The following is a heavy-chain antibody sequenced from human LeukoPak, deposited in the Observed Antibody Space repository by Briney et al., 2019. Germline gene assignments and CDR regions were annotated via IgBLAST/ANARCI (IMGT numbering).Heavy chain of an antibody. J-gene: IGHJ5*02. CDR1: GFIFSDYA. D-gene: IGHD2-15*01. Sequence: GGSLGLSCAASGFIFSDYAMSWVRQAPGKGLEWVSGFESSGDGTYYVESVKGRFTISRDNSKNTLYLQMNSLRVEDTAIYYCAKSRGGSFPGGFDPWGHGTLVTISS. V-gene: IGHV3-23*01. CDR3: AKSRGGSFPGGFDP. CDR2: FESSGDGT.